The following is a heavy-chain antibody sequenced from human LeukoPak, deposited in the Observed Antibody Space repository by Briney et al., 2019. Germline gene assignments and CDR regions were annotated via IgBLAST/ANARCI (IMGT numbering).Heavy chain of an antibody. CDR1: GYTFTDHS. Sequence: GASVKVSCKASGYTFTDHSIYWVRQAPGQGLEWMGWIHPSSGGTKYAQKFQGRVAMTCDTSINTAYMELTGLKSDDTAVYYCARDVYWAQGTLVTVSS. CDR3: ARDVY. V-gene: IGHV1-2*02. J-gene: IGHJ4*02. CDR2: IHPSSGGT.